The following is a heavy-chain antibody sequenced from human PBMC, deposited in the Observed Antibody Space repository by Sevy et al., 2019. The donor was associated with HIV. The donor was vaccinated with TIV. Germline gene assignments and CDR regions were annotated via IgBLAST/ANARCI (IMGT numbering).Heavy chain of an antibody. D-gene: IGHD2-15*01. CDR2: ISGSGGST. J-gene: IGHJ4*02. CDR3: AKVWWKGKAFDY. Sequence: GGFLRLSCAASGFTFSSYAMSWVRQAPGKGLEWVSAISGSGGSTYYADSVKGRFTISRDNSKNTLYLQMNSLRAEDPVVYYCAKVWWKGKAFDYWGQGTLVTVSS. V-gene: IGHV3-23*01. CDR1: GFTFSSYA.